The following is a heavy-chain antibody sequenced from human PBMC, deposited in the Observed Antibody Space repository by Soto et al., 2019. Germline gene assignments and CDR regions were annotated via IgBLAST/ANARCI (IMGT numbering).Heavy chain of an antibody. V-gene: IGHV1-69*13. Sequence: SVKVSCKASGGTFSSYAISWVRQAPGQGLEWMGGIIPIFGTANYAQKFQGRVTITADESTSTAYMELSSLRSEDTAVYYCARESLYCSSTSCYTDPNWFDPWGQGTLVTVSS. CDR1: GGTFSSYA. D-gene: IGHD2-2*02. CDR3: ARESLYCSSTSCYTDPNWFDP. CDR2: IIPIFGTA. J-gene: IGHJ5*02.